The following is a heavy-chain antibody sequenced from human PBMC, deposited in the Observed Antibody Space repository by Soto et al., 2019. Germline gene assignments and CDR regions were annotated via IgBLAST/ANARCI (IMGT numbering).Heavy chain of an antibody. CDR3: ARDPVAGAWFDY. Sequence: QVQLVQSGAEVKKPGASVKVSCKASGYTFTTYGISWVRQAPGQGLEWMGWINAYNGNTNYAQKLQGRVTMTTDRSTSEACMELRSLISDDTGVYYCARDPVAGAWFDYWGQGTLVTVSS. D-gene: IGHD6-19*01. CDR2: INAYNGNT. V-gene: IGHV1-18*01. CDR1: GYTFTTYG. J-gene: IGHJ4*02.